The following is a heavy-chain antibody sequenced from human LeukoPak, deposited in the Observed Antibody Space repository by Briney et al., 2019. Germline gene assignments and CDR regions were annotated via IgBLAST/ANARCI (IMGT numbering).Heavy chain of an antibody. CDR2: ISSSGNTI. CDR1: GFTFSSYE. CDR3: ARWGSSSDLDY. D-gene: IGHD6-6*01. Sequence: GGSLRLSCAASGFTFSSYEMNWVRQAPGKGLEWVSYISSSGNTIYYADSVKGRFTISRDNAKNSLYLQMNSLRAEDTAVYYCARWGSSSDLDYWGQGTLVTVSS. V-gene: IGHV3-48*03. J-gene: IGHJ4*02.